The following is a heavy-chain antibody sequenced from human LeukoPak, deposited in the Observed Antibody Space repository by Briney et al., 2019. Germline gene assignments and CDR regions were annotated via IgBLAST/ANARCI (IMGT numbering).Heavy chain of an antibody. Sequence: GGSLRLSCAASGLTFSSYWMNWVRQAPGKVLEWVANIKQDGSEKYYLDSVKGRFTISRDNAKDSLYLQMNSLRVEDTAVYYCAGGSGFLSDHWGQGTLVSVSS. V-gene: IGHV3-7*01. CDR3: AGGSGFLSDH. CDR1: GLTFSSYW. CDR2: IKQDGSEK. D-gene: IGHD3-22*01. J-gene: IGHJ4*02.